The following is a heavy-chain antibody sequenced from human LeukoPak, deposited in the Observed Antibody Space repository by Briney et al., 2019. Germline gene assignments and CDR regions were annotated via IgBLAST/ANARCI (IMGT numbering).Heavy chain of an antibody. CDR2: ISYAVSNK. J-gene: IGHJ4*02. D-gene: IGHD5-18*01. CDR3: AKENTAMSYFDY. Sequence: PGRSLRLSCAASVFTFSSYVMHRGPQSPGKGLEWVAVISYAVSNKYYADSVKGRFTISRDNSKNTLYLQMDSLRAEDTAVYYCAKENTAMSYFDYWGQGTLVTVSS. CDR1: VFTFSSYV. V-gene: IGHV3-30*18.